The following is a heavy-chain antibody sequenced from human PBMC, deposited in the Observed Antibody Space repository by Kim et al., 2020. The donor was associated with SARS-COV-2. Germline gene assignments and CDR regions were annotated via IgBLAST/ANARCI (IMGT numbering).Heavy chain of an antibody. CDR2: IIPIFGTA. Sequence: SVKVSCKASGGTFSSYAISWVRQAPGQGLEWMGGIIPIFGTANYAQKFQGRVTITADESTSTAYMELSSLRSEDTAVYYCARGSGVGELFSYYYGMDVWGQGTTVTVSS. D-gene: IGHD3-10*01. J-gene: IGHJ6*02. V-gene: IGHV1-69*13. CDR3: ARGSGVGELFSYYYGMDV. CDR1: GGTFSSYA.